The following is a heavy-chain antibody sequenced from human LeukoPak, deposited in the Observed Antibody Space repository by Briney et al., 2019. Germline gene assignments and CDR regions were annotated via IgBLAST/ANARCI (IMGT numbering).Heavy chain of an antibody. CDR2: ISGNGHQT. V-gene: IGHV3-23*01. D-gene: IGHD3-22*01. Sequence: RAGGSLRLSCSASGFAFSRFAMTWARHLPGKGLDWVSTISGNGHQTYYGDSVKGRFSVSRDNSKNILYLQMDSLRADDSALYYCAKDANYYDSSGFFIPFDYWGQGTLVTVSS. CDR3: AKDANYYDSSGFFIPFDY. CDR1: GFAFSRFA. J-gene: IGHJ4*02.